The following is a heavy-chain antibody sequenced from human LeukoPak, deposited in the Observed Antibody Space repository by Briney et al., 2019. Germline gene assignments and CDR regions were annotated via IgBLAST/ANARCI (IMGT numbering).Heavy chain of an antibody. V-gene: IGHV3-21*01. Sequence: PGGSLRLSCAASGFTFSSYSMNWVRQAPGKGLEWVSSISSSSSYIYYADSVKGRFTISRDNAKNLLSLEMNSLRGEDTAVYYCARDGVTYQYGSGSCYGFWGQGTLVTVSS. CDR2: ISSSSSYI. CDR1: GFTFSSYS. J-gene: IGHJ4*02. CDR3: ARDGVTYQYGSGSCYGF. D-gene: IGHD3-10*01.